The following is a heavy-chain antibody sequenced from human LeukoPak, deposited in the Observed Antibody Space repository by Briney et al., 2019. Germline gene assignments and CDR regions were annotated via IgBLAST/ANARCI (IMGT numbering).Heavy chain of an antibody. J-gene: IGHJ4*02. CDR3: ARGGYYYGSGSPPHFDY. CDR2: INPNSGGT. D-gene: IGHD3-10*01. Sequence: ASVKVSCKASGYTFTRYYMHWVRQAPGQGLEWMGRINPNSGGTNYAQKFQGRVTMTRDTSISTAYMEMSRLRSDDTAVYYCARGGYYYGSGSPPHFDYWGQGTLVTVSS. CDR1: GYTFTRYY. V-gene: IGHV1-2*06.